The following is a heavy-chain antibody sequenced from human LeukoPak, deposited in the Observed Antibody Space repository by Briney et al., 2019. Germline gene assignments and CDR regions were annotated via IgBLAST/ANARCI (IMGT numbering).Heavy chain of an antibody. CDR1: GGSISGYY. Sequence: PSETLSLTCTVSGGSISGYYWSWIRQPPGKGLEWIGEINHSGSTNYNPSLKSRVTISVDTSKNQFSLKLSSVTAADTAVYYCARGRFWSGYQYFDYWGQGTLVTVSS. V-gene: IGHV4-34*01. CDR3: ARGRFWSGYQYFDY. J-gene: IGHJ4*02. CDR2: INHSGST. D-gene: IGHD3-3*01.